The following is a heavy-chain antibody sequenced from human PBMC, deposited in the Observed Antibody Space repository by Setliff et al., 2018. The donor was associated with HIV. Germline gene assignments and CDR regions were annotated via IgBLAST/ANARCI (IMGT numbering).Heavy chain of an antibody. D-gene: IGHD3-22*01. CDR2: IYISGST. CDR1: GGSISSGSYY. J-gene: IGHJ3*02. V-gene: IGHV4-61*02. Sequence: SETLSLTCTVSGGSISSGSYYWSWIRQSAGKGLEWIGRIYISGSTNYNPSLKSRVTISLDTSRNQFSLKLNSVTAADTAVYYCAREDYYYSSGDAFDIWGQGTKVTVSS. CDR3: AREDYYYSSGDAFDI.